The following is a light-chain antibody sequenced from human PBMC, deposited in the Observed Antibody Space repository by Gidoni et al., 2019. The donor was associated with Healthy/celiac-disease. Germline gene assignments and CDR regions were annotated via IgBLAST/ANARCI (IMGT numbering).Light chain of an antibody. V-gene: IGKV1-39*01. J-gene: IGKJ1*01. CDR3: QQSYSTLLWT. CDR1: QSISSY. CDR2: AAS. Sequence: DIQMTQSPYSLSASVGDRVTITCRASQSISSYLNWYQQKPGKAPKLLIYAASSLQSGVPSRFSGSGSGTDFTLTISSLQPEDFATYYCQQSYSTLLWTFGQGTKVEIK.